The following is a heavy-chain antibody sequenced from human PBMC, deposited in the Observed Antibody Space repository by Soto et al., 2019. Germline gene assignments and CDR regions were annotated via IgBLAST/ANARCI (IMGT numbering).Heavy chain of an antibody. CDR1: GGTLSNYG. V-gene: IGHV1-69*12. D-gene: IGHD2-15*01. J-gene: IGHJ6*02. CDR2: IIPVFGTA. CDR3: ARGAATKIVVTTYYGMDV. Sequence: QVQLVQSGAEVKKPGSSVKVSCKASGGTLSNYGISWVRQAPGQGLEWMGGIIPVFGTANYAQKFQGRVTITAHESTTTVYMDVSSLRSDDTAVYYCARGAATKIVVTTYYGMDVWGQGTTVTVSS.